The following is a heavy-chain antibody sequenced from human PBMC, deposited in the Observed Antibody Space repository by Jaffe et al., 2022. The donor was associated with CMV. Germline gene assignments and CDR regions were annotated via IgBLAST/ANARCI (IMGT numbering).Heavy chain of an antibody. CDR1: GYTFTVYH. Sequence: VQSGAEVKKPGASVKVSCKASGYTFTVYHIYWVRQTPGQGLEWVGWINPDTGDTNYAQKFQGRVTMTWDTAITTAYMELSRLRSDDTAVYYCARARGGFYDSGGSYRIYWFDPWGQGTLVTVSS. CDR3: ARARGGFYDSGGSYRIYWFDP. V-gene: IGHV1-2*02. J-gene: IGHJ5*02. D-gene: IGHD3-22*01. CDR2: INPDTGDT.